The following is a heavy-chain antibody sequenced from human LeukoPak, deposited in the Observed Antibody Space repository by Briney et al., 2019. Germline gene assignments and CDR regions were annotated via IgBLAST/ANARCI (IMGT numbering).Heavy chain of an antibody. Sequence: GGSLRLSCAASGFTVSSNCMSWVRQGPGKGLEWVALIYNDGGTHYTDSVKGRFTISRDTSKNTLYLQMNSLRAEDTAVYYCAKDSRTYYFGSGTFSLPKRPLGYFDYWGQGTLVTVSS. CDR3: AKDSRTYYFGSGTFSLPKRPLGYFDY. CDR2: IYNDGGT. CDR1: GFTVSSNC. D-gene: IGHD3-10*01. V-gene: IGHV3-53*05. J-gene: IGHJ4*02.